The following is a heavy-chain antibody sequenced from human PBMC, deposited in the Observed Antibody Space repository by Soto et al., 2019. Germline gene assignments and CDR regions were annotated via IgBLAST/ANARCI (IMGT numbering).Heavy chain of an antibody. J-gene: IGHJ5*02. D-gene: IGHD2-15*01. V-gene: IGHV4-59*01. CDR2: IYYSGST. CDR1: GGSISSYY. Sequence: TSETLSLTCTVSGGSISSYYWSWIRQPPGKGLEWIGYIYYSGSTNYNPSLKSRVTISVDTSKNQFSLKLSSVTAADTAVYYCARDRICSGGSCFARWFDPWGQGTLVTVSS. CDR3: ARDRICSGGSCFARWFDP.